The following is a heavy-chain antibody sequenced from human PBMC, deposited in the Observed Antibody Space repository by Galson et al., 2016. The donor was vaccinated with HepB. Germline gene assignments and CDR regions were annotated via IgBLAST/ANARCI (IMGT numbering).Heavy chain of an antibody. J-gene: IGHJ4*02. CDR2: IYHSGNT. Sequence: SETLSLTCTVSGGSISGYFWNWIRQPPGKGLEWIGNIYHSGNTNYNPSLKSRVAMSIATSKNQFSLNLRSVTAADTAVYYCARESTSGWRYYDLDYWGQGALVTVSS. CDR3: ARESTSGWRYYDLDY. V-gene: IGHV4-59*01. CDR1: GGSISGYF. D-gene: IGHD6-19*01.